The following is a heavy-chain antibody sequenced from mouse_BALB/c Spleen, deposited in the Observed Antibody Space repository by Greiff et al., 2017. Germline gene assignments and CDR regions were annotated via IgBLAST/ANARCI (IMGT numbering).Heavy chain of an antibody. V-gene: IGHV5-6-3*01. CDR1: GFTFSSYG. J-gene: IGHJ2*01. CDR3: ARDLRDFDY. CDR2: INSNGGST. D-gene: IGHD3-1*01. Sequence: VQLQQSGGGLVQPGGSLKLSCAASGFTFSSYGMSWVRQTPDKRLELVATINSNGGSTYYPDSVKGRFTISRDNAKNTLYLQMSSLKSEDTAMYYCARDLRDFDYWGQGTTLTVSS.